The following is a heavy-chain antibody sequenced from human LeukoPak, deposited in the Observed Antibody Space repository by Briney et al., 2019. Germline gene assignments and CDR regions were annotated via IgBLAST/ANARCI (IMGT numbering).Heavy chain of an antibody. Sequence: PGGSLRLSCAASGFTFSAHYMSWIRQAPGKGLEWVSYISNDGITINYADSVKGRFTVSRDNAKNSLYLQMNSLRVEDTAVYYCVRTARLSDYWGHGTLVTVCS. D-gene: IGHD6-6*01. V-gene: IGHV3-11*04. J-gene: IGHJ4*01. CDR2: ISNDGITI. CDR1: GFTFSAHY. CDR3: VRTARLSDY.